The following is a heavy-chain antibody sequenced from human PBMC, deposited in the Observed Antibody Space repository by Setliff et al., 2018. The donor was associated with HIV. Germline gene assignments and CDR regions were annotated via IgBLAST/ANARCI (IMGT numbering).Heavy chain of an antibody. CDR3: VRGANFYTPRKRIFDH. J-gene: IGHJ4*02. CDR1: GESFSPYY. Sequence: SETLSLTCAVYGESFSPYYWNWIRQSPGKGLEWSGDISHSGSSNYSPSLESRLTISVGTSKNHVSLKLNSVTAADSAVYYCVRGANFYTPRKRIFDHWGQGVLVTVSS. CDR2: ISHSGSS. D-gene: IGHD3-3*01. V-gene: IGHV4-34*01.